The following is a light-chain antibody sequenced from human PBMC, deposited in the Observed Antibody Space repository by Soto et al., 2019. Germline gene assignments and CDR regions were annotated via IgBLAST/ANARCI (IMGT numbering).Light chain of an antibody. CDR3: QQYSSYSLPT. J-gene: IGKJ4*01. CDR1: QSVSRW. V-gene: IGKV1-5*01. Sequence: DIQMTQSPSILSASVGDSVTITCRASQSVSRWLAWYQQKPGKAPKLLIYDASSLNSGVPSRFSGSQSGTELTLTITSLLPDDFATYFCQQYSSYSLPTFGGGTKVDIK. CDR2: DAS.